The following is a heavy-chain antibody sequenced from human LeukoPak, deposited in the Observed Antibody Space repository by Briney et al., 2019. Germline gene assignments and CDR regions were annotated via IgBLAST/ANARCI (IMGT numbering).Heavy chain of an antibody. V-gene: IGHV4-4*02. Sequence: PSETLSLTCAVSGGSISSSNWWSWARQPPGKGLEWIGEIYHSGSTNYNPSLKRRLTISVDKSKNQFSLKLSSVTAADTAVYYCARMTTVVSPTWDWGQGNLVTVSS. CDR3: ARMTTVVSPTWD. CDR1: GGSISSSNW. J-gene: IGHJ4*02. D-gene: IGHD4-23*01. CDR2: IYHSGST.